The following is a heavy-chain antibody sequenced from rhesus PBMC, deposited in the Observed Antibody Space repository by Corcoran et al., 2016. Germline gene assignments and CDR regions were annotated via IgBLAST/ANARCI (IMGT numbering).Heavy chain of an antibody. CDR2: IGGSSGST. J-gene: IGHJ4*01. Sequence: QVQLQESGPGLVKPSETLSLTCAVSGYSISSGYGWSWIRQPPGKGLEWIGYIGGSSGSTNYNPSLKSRVTISKDTSQNQFSLKLSSVTAADTAVYYCAREGTGTAGTFDYWGQGVLVTVSS. V-gene: IGHV4-127*01. D-gene: IGHD5-24*01. CDR1: GYSISSGYG. CDR3: AREGTGTAGTFDY.